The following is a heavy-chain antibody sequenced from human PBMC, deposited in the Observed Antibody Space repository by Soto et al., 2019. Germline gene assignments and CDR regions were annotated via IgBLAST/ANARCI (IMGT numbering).Heavy chain of an antibody. CDR3: ARLEGLATISYYFDF. V-gene: IGHV4-39*01. Sequence: QLQLQESGPGLVKPSETLSLTCSVSGDSINSDKYYWGWIRQPPGKGLEWIGSIYYRGNTYYNPYRQPRVTISLDKSKSQFSLKLTSVTAADSAVYFCARLEGLATISYYFDFWGQGALVTVSS. CDR1: GDSINSDKYY. CDR2: IYYRGNT. J-gene: IGHJ4*02. D-gene: IGHD3-9*01.